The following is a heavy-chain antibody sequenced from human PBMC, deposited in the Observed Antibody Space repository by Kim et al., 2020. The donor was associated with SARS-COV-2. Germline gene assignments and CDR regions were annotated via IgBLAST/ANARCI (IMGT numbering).Heavy chain of an antibody. Sequence: GGSLRLSCAASGFTFSSYSMNWVRQAPGKGLEWVSYISSSSSTIYYADSVKGRFTISRDNAKNSLYLQMNSLRDEDTAVYYCARPRIRGVHSSGWFFDYWGQGTLVTVSS. CDR2: ISSSSSTI. CDR1: GFTFSSYS. CDR3: ARPRIRGVHSSGWFFDY. V-gene: IGHV3-48*02. J-gene: IGHJ4*02. D-gene: IGHD6-19*01.